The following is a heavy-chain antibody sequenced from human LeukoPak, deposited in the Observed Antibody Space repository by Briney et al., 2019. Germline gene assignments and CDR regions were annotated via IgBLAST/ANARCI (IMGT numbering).Heavy chain of an antibody. D-gene: IGHD3-22*01. CDR3: ARDYYDSSGYYG. J-gene: IGHJ4*02. CDR1: GFTFSRYW. V-gene: IGHV3-74*01. CDR2: INSDGSST. Sequence: GGSLRVSCAASGFTFSRYWMHWVRQAPGKGLVWVSRINSDGSSTRYGDSVKGRFTISRDNAKNTLYLQMNSLRAEDTAVYYCARDYYDSSGYYGWGQGTLVTVSS.